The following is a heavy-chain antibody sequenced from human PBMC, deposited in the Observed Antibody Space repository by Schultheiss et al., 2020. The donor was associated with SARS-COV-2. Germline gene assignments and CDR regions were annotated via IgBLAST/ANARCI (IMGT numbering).Heavy chain of an antibody. J-gene: IGHJ4*02. Sequence: ASVKVSCKASGYTFTSYAISWVRQAPGQGLEWMGIINPSGGSTSYAQKFQGRVTMTRDTSTSTVYMELSSLRSEDTAVYYCARDRGSGWVIDYWGQGTLVTVSS. CDR1: GYTFTSYA. CDR2: INPSGGST. CDR3: ARDRGSGWVIDY. D-gene: IGHD6-19*01. V-gene: IGHV1-46*01.